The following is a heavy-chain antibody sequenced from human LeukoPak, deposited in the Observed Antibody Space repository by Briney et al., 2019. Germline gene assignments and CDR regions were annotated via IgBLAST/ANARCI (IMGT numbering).Heavy chain of an antibody. CDR2: IYYSGST. J-gene: IGHJ5*02. CDR1: GGSISSYY. Sequence: PSETLSLTCTVSGGSISSYYWSWIRQPPGKGLEWIGYIYYSGSTNYNPSLKSRVTISVDTSKNQFSLKLSSVTAADTAVYYCARQIAVAAQFDPWGQGTLVTVSS. CDR3: ARQIAVAAQFDP. D-gene: IGHD6-19*01. V-gene: IGHV4-59*08.